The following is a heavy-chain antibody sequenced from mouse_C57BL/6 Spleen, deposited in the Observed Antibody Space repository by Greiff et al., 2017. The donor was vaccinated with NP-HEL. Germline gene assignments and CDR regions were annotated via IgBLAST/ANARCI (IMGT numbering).Heavy chain of an antibody. D-gene: IGHD3-3*01. J-gene: IGHJ4*01. CDR3: ARPRGLGPDGMDY. Sequence: VQLQQSGAELAKPGASVKLSCKASGYTFTSYWMHWVKQRPGQGLEWIGYINPSSGYTKYNQKFKDKATLTADKSSRTAYMQLSSLTYEDSAVYYCARPRGLGPDGMDYWGQGTSVTVSS. V-gene: IGHV1-7*01. CDR2: INPSSGYT. CDR1: GYTFTSYW.